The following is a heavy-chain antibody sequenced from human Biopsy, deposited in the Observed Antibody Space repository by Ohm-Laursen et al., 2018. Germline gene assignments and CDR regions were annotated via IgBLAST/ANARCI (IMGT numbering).Heavy chain of an antibody. J-gene: IGHJ4*02. Sequence: SETLSLTCIVSGGSINSNTNYWGWIRQPPEKGLEWIGSIYYRGNTNYNPSLKSRVTISVDTSKNQFSLKLSSATAADTAVFYCARHGSQGYCTGGSCVDYWGQGALVTVSS. CDR3: ARHGSQGYCTGGSCVDY. CDR1: GGSINSNTNY. CDR2: IYYRGNT. D-gene: IGHD2-15*01. V-gene: IGHV4-39*01.